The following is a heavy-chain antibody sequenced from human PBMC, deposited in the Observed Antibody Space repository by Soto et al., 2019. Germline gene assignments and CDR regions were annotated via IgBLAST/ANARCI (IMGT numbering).Heavy chain of an antibody. CDR3: AKNETCRPWFDP. CDR2: IYYTGST. J-gene: IGHJ5*02. CDR1: GDSISNGYYY. Sequence: SETLSLTCTVSGDSISNGYYYWTWIRLLPGKGLEWIGNIYYTGSTSYNPSLKSRVTISIDTSKNQFSLKLRSVVAADTAMYYCAKNETCRPWFDPWGQGTLVTVSS. V-gene: IGHV4-31*03.